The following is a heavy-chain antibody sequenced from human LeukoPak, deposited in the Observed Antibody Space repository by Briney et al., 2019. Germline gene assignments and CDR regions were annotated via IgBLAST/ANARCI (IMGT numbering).Heavy chain of an antibody. CDR2: LSATAGSA. V-gene: IGHV3-23*01. CDR1: GFIFDNFG. J-gene: IGHJ4*02. Sequence: GGSLRLSCAASGFIFDNFGMSWVRQAPGKGLEWVSGLSATAGSAYYAASAQGRFTTSRDNSKNILYLEMNSLRVDDTAVYYCAKDTAPLGATKEFDHWGQGTLVTVSS. CDR3: AKDTAPLGATKEFDH. D-gene: IGHD1-26*01.